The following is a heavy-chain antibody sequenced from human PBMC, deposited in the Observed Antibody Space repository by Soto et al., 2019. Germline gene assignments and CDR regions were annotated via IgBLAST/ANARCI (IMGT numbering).Heavy chain of an antibody. V-gene: IGHV4-4*02. J-gene: IGHJ4*02. CDR1: GDSFSSSNW. Sequence: QVQLQESGPRLVKPSGTLSLTCGVSGDSFSSSNWWTWIRQPPGKGLEWIGDILQTGPTDLSPSLRSRITISIDTSKKQFSLNLTSVTATDTAVYYCARSPRRVDGKWYFDYWGPGALVTVSS. D-gene: IGHD2-15*01. CDR2: ILQTGPT. CDR3: ARSPRRVDGKWYFDY.